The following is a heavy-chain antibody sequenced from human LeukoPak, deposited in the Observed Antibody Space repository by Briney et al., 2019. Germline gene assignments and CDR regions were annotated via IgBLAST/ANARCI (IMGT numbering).Heavy chain of an antibody. J-gene: IGHJ5*02. D-gene: IGHD6-19*01. CDR2: ISYDGNSK. V-gene: IGHV3-30*18. CDR3: AKDLCGSGWYNYFDP. Sequence: GRSLRLSCAASGFTLSTYGMHWVRQAPGKGLEWVAMISYDGNSKQYADLVKGRFTISRDNSKNTLYLQMNSLRTEDTAVYHCAKDLCGSGWYNYFDPWGQGALVTVSS. CDR1: GFTLSTYG.